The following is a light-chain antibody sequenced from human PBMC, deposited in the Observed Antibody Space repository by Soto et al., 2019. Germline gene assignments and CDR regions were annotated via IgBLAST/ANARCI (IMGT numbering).Light chain of an antibody. CDR1: QSVSSTY. V-gene: IGKV3-20*01. Sequence: EIVLTQSPGTLSLSPGERATLSCRASQSVSSTYFAWYQQKPCQAPRLLIYGASTRATAIPDRFSGIGSGADFTLTISRLEPEDCAVYYCQQYGSSPYTFGQGTKLEIK. CDR2: GAS. J-gene: IGKJ2*01. CDR3: QQYGSSPYT.